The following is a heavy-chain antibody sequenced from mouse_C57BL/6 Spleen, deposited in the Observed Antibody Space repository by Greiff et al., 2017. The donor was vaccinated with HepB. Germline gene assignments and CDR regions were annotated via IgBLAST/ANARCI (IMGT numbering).Heavy chain of an antibody. CDR2: IDPSDSYT. CDR1: GYTFTSYW. CDR3: ARRSQNPLDY. J-gene: IGHJ2*01. Sequence: QVQLQQPGAELVKPGASVKLSCKASGYTFTSYWTQWVKQRPGQGLEWIGEIDPSDSYTNYNQKFKGKATLTVDTSSSTAYMQLSSLTSEDSAVYYCARRSQNPLDYWGQGTTLTVSS. V-gene: IGHV1-50*01.